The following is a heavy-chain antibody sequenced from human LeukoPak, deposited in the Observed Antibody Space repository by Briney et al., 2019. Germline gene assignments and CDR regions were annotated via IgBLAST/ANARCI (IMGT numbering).Heavy chain of an antibody. V-gene: IGHV1-2*06. D-gene: IGHD2-2*01. Sequence: ASVKVSCKTSEYTFIAYYVHWVRQAPRQGLEWMGRINPNSGGTNYAQKFQGRVTMTRDTSISTAYMELSRLRSDDTAVYYCARDPTRVPAAYNWFDPWGQGTLVTVSS. CDR1: EYTFIAYY. J-gene: IGHJ5*02. CDR2: INPNSGGT. CDR3: ARDPTRVPAAYNWFDP.